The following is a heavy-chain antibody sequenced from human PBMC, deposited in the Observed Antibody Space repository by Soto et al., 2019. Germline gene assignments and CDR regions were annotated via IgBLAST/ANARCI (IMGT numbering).Heavy chain of an antibody. D-gene: IGHD3-9*01. J-gene: IGHJ5*02. Sequence: QVQLVQSGAEVKKPGSSVKVSCKASGGTFSSYTISWVRQAPGQGLEWMGRIIPILGIANYAQKFQGRVTITADKSTSTAYMELSSLRSEDTAVYYSARDTLGGDILTGYYNWFDPWGQGTLVTVSS. CDR1: GGTFSSYT. V-gene: IGHV1-69*08. CDR3: ARDTLGGDILTGYYNWFDP. CDR2: IIPILGIA.